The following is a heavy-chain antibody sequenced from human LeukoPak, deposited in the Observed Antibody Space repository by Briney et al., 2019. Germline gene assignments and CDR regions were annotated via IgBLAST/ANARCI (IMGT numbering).Heavy chain of an antibody. CDR3: ARAVVPGSWTGDAFDI. V-gene: IGHV3-15*01. CDR1: GFTFSNAW. J-gene: IGHJ3*02. D-gene: IGHD3/OR15-3a*01. CDR2: IKSKTDGGTT. Sequence: GGSLRLSCAASGFTFSNAWMSWVRQAPGKGLEWVGRIKSKTDGGTTDYAAPVKGRFTISRDDSKNTLYLQMNSLKTEDTAVYYCARAVVPGSWTGDAFDIWGQGTMVTVSS.